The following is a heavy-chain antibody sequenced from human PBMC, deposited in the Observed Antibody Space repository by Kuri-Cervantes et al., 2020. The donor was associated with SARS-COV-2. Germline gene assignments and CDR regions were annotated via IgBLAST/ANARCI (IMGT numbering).Heavy chain of an antibody. V-gene: IGHV1-2*02. D-gene: IGHD6-6*01. Sequence: ASVKVSCKASGYTFTGYYMHWVRQAPGQGLEWMGWINPKSGGTNYAQKFQGRVTMTRDTSISTAYMELSRLRSDDTAVYYCARDPGASSSDYFDYWGQGTQVTSPQ. CDR1: GYTFTGYY. J-gene: IGHJ4*02. CDR2: INPKSGGT. CDR3: ARDPGASSSDYFDY.